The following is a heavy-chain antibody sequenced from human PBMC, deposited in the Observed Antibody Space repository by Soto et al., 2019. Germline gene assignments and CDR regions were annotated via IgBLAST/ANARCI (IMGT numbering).Heavy chain of an antibody. Sequence: SVQVSCKASGGTFRSYGIRSLRRAPVQGLEWMGGIIPILGTANYAQKFQGRVTITADESASTAYMELSSLRSEDTAVYYCARGGYSSSWYHYYGMDVWGQGTTVTVSS. V-gene: IGHV1-69*13. CDR1: GGTFRSYG. D-gene: IGHD6-13*01. J-gene: IGHJ6*02. CDR2: IIPILGTA. CDR3: ARGGYSSSWYHYYGMDV.